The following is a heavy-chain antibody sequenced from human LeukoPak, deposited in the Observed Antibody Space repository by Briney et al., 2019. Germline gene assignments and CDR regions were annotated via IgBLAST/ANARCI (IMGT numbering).Heavy chain of an antibody. CDR2: ISGSGGST. J-gene: IGHJ6*03. V-gene: IGHV3-23*01. D-gene: IGHD6-13*01. Sequence: GGSLRLSCTVSGFTVSSNSMSWVRQAPGKGLEWVSAISGSGGSTYYADSVKGRFTISRDNSKNTLYLQMNSLRAEDTAVYYCAKDSSSWPIYYYYYYMDVWGKGATVTISS. CDR1: GFTVSSNS. CDR3: AKDSSSWPIYYYYYYMDV.